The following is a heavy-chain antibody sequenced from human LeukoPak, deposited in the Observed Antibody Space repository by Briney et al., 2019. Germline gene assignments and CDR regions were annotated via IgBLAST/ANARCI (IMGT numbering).Heavy chain of an antibody. J-gene: IGHJ4*02. CDR2: MSWNSGTI. D-gene: IGHD3-10*01. V-gene: IGHV3-9*03. Sequence: GGSPRLSCTASGFIFNDYTMHWVRQAPGKGLEWVSGMSWNSGTIEYADSVRGRFTISRDNAKNSLYLQMNSLRPEDMALYYCAKAGGFGELLSGGMDYWGQGTLVTVSS. CDR3: AKAGGFGELLSGGMDY. CDR1: GFIFNDYT.